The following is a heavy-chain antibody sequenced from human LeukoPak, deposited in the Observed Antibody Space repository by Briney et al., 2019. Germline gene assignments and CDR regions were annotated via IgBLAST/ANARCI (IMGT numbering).Heavy chain of an antibody. CDR3: ARLRAYSSRTDAFEI. Sequence: GESLKISCMGSGYRFTTYWIGWVRQMPGKGLEWMGIIYPGDSDTRYSPSFQGQVTISADKSISTAYLQWSSLKASDTAIYYCARLRAYSSRTDAFEIWGQGTMVTVSS. D-gene: IGHD6-19*01. CDR1: GYRFTTYW. CDR2: IYPGDSDT. J-gene: IGHJ3*02. V-gene: IGHV5-51*01.